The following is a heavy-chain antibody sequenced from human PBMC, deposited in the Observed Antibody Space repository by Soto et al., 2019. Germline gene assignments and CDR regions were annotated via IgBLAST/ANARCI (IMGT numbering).Heavy chain of an antibody. CDR3: AKAQGVATSKSDVDY. J-gene: IGHJ4*02. D-gene: IGHD5-12*01. Sequence: EVQLLESGGGLVQPGGSLRLSCVVSGLTSRSHAMSWVRQAPGQGLEWVAGISGGGYTAYYPDSVRGRFTISRDNSKNTVYLQIANLRADDTAVYYCAKAQGVATSKSDVDYWGQGTLVTVSS. V-gene: IGHV3-23*01. CDR2: ISGGGYTA. CDR1: GLTSRSHA.